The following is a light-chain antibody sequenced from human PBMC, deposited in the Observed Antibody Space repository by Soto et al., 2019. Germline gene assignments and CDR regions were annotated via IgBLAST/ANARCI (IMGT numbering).Light chain of an antibody. CDR1: QSVKNNS. J-gene: IGKJ1*01. CDR3: QQYATSPRT. Sequence: ETVLTQSPGTLSLSPGERATLSCRASQSVKNNSLRWYQQKPGQAPRLLIYAASGRATGIPDRFSGSGSGTDFTLTISRLEPEDCAVYYCQQYATSPRTFGQGTKVEIK. CDR2: AAS. V-gene: IGKV3-20*01.